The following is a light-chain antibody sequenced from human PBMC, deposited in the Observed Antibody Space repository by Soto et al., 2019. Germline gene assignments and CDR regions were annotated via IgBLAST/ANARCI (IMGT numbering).Light chain of an antibody. CDR2: EVS. CDR3: QSYDSILSGVI. J-gene: IGLJ2*01. CDR1: SSDVGAYKF. Sequence: QSALTQPASVSGSPGQSITIFCSGTSSDVGAYKFVSWYRHHPGKAPQVMIYEVSNRPSGVSNRFSGSKSGNTASLTISGLQPEDEGDYYCQSYDSILSGVIFGGGTKLTVL. V-gene: IGLV2-14*01.